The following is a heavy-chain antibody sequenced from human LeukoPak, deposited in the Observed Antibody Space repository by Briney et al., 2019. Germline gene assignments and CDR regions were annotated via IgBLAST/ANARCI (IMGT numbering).Heavy chain of an antibody. V-gene: IGHV6-1*01. Sequence: SQTLSLTCAISGDSVSSNSAAWNWIRPSPSRGLEWLGRTYYRSKWYNDYAVSVKSRITITTDTSKNQFSLQLNSVTPEDTAVYYCARDRDIVATIFDYWGQGTLVTVSS. CDR3: ARDRDIVATIFDY. CDR1: GDSVSSNSAA. CDR2: TYYRSKWYN. J-gene: IGHJ4*02. D-gene: IGHD5-12*01.